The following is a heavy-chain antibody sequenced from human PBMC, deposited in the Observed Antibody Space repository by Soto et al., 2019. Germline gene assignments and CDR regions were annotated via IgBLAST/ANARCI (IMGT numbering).Heavy chain of an antibody. D-gene: IGHD3-22*01. Sequence: QVQLVQSGAEVKKPGASVKVSCKASGYTFTGYYMHWVRQAPGQGLEWMGWINPNSGGTNYAQKFQGRVTMTRDTSISTAYMELSRLRSDDTAVYYCARGITMIVVVITSHFDYWGQGTLVTVSS. CDR3: ARGITMIVVVITSHFDY. CDR2: INPNSGGT. CDR1: GYTFTGYY. J-gene: IGHJ4*02. V-gene: IGHV1-2*02.